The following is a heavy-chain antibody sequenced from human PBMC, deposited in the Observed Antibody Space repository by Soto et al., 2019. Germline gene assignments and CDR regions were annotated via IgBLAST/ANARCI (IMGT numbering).Heavy chain of an antibody. V-gene: IGHV1-69*08. CDR3: ARDLYYQRSIYFGLDV. J-gene: IGHJ6*02. D-gene: IGHD3-10*01. Sequence: QVQLMQSGPEVKKPGSSVKVSCKASGGTFSTDTINWVRQAPGQGLEWMGRLIPIVVTPTYAQKFRGRVTITADKSTGTVYMELTNLRSEDTAVYFCARDLYYQRSIYFGLDVWGQGTTVTVSS. CDR1: GGTFSTDT. CDR2: LIPIVVTP.